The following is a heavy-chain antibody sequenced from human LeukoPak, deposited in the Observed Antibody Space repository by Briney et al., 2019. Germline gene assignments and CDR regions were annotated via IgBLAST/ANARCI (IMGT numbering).Heavy chain of an antibody. D-gene: IGHD6-19*01. V-gene: IGHV1-46*01. CDR1: GYTFTSYY. CDR3: ARARRDGSGWYYYYMDV. Sequence: GASVKVSCKASGYTFTSYYMHWVRQAPGQGLEWMGIINPSGGSTSYAQKFQGRVTMTRDTSTSTVYMELSSLRSEDTAVYYCARARRDGSGWYYYYMDVWGKGTTVTISS. J-gene: IGHJ6*03. CDR2: INPSGGST.